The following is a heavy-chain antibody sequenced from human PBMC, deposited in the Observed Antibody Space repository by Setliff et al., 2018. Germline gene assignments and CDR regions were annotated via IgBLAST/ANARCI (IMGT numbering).Heavy chain of an antibody. CDR3: AREEVGRYSSGWYISSDNWFDP. V-gene: IGHV1-18*01. CDR2: ISAYNGNT. J-gene: IGHJ5*02. Sequence: ASVKVSCKASGGTFSSYAISWVRQAPGQGLEWMGWISAYNGNTNYAQKLQGRVTMTTDTSTSTAYMELRSLRSDDTAVYYCAREEVGRYSSGWYISSDNWFDPWGQGTLVTV. D-gene: IGHD6-19*01. CDR1: GGTFSSYA.